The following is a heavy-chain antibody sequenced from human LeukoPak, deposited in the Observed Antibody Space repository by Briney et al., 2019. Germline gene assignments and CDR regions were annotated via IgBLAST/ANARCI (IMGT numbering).Heavy chain of an antibody. CDR1: GFSFSGYW. CDR3: VRDFRSADY. V-gene: IGHV3-74*01. CDR2: INSDGSSA. J-gene: IGHJ4*02. Sequence: PGGSLRLSCAASGFSFSGYWIHWVRQAPGKGLVWVSRINSDGSSATYADSVKGRFTISRDNARNTVYLQMNSLRVEDTAVYYCVRDFRSADYWGQGTLVTVSS.